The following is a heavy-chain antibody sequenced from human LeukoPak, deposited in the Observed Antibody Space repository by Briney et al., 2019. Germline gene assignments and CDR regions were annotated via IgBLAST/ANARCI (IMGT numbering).Heavy chain of an antibody. CDR3: VSFYETY. CDR2: INSDGSWT. J-gene: IGHJ4*02. CDR1: GNYW. Sequence: GGSLKLSCAASGNYWMHWIRQAPGKGLVWVSHINSDGSWTSYADSVKGRFTISIDNAKNTVYLQMNSLRAEDTAVYYCVSFYETYWGRGTLVTVSS. D-gene: IGHD2/OR15-2a*01. V-gene: IGHV3-74*01.